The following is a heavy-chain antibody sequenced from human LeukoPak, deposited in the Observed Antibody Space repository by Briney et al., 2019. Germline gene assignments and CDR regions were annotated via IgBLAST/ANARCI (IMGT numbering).Heavy chain of an antibody. CDR2: ISYDGDNE. CDR1: GFTFSNFA. V-gene: IGHV3-30-3*01. J-gene: IGHJ6*02. CDR3: ARVRGGRSWHYYGMDV. Sequence: GGSLRLSCAASGFTFSNFAMHWVRQAPGKGLEWVAVISYDGDNEYYADSVKGQFTISRDNSKDRLYLQMNSLRPEDTAMYYCARVRGGRSWHYYGMDVWGRGTTVTVSS. D-gene: IGHD3-16*01.